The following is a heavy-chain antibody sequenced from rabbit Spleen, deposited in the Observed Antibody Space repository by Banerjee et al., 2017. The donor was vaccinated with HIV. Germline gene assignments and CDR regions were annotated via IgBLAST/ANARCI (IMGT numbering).Heavy chain of an antibody. V-gene: IGHV1S40*01. CDR3: ARDGDADYTYATYFNL. CDR2: IYSGSSGTT. D-gene: IGHD6-1*01. J-gene: IGHJ4*01. Sequence: QSLEESGGDLVKPGASLTLTCTVSGLSFSSDYWISWVRQAPGKGLEWIADIYSGSSGTTYYASWAKGRFTISKTSSTTVTLQMTSLTAADTATYFCARDGDADYTYATYFNLWGPGTLVTVS. CDR1: GLSFSSDYW.